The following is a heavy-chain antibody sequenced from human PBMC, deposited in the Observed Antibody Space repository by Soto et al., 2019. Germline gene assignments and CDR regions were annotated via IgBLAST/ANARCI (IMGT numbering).Heavy chain of an antibody. Sequence: ASVKVSCKASGYTFISYGISWVRQAPGQGLEWMGWISVYDGNTNYAQKLQGRVTMTTDTSTSTAYMELRSLRSDDTAVYYCARAIATSGGSGYQKHFDYWGQGTLVTISS. D-gene: IGHD6-13*01. CDR2: ISVYDGNT. CDR1: GYTFISYG. CDR3: ARAIATSGGSGYQKHFDY. V-gene: IGHV1-18*01. J-gene: IGHJ4*02.